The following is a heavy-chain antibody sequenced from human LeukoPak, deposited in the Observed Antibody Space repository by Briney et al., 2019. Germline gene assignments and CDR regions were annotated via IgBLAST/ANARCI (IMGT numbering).Heavy chain of an antibody. J-gene: IGHJ4*02. CDR3: AKASGYFDY. CDR1: GFTFSRYG. V-gene: IGHV3-30*18. CDR2: ISYDGSNK. D-gene: IGHD3-10*01. Sequence: QPGRSLRLSCAASGFTFSRYGMLWVRQAPGKGLEWVAVISYDGSNKYHADSVKGRFTISRDNSKNTLYLQMNSLRAEDTAVYYCAKASGYFDYWGQGTLVTVSS.